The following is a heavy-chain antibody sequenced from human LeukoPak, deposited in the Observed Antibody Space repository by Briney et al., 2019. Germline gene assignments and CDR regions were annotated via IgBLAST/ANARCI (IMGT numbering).Heavy chain of an antibody. CDR1: GCTFPTYW. J-gene: IGHJ6*02. V-gene: IGHV3-74*01. CDR3: ARYSYGMDV. Sequence: GGSLRLSCAASGCTFPTYWMHWVRQPPGKGLLWVSRIDSDGSSTTYADSVNGRFTISRDNAKNTLYLQMNSLRVEDTAVYYCARYSYGMDVWGQGTTVTVSS. CDR2: IDSDGSST.